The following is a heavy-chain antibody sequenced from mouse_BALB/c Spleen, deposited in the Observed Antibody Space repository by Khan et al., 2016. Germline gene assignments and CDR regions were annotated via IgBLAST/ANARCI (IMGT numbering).Heavy chain of an antibody. J-gene: IGHJ3*01. CDR3: AIWFLSWFAY. Sequence: EVQLQESGPDLVKPSQSLSLTCTVTGYSITSGYSWHWIQQFAGNKQEWMGNIHYSGTTYYNQSLKSRISISRDTSTNQFFLQLNSVNTEDTATYNSAIWFLSWFAYWGQGTLVTVSA. CDR2: IHYSGTT. V-gene: IGHV3-1*02. D-gene: IGHD2-2*01. CDR1: GYSITSGYS.